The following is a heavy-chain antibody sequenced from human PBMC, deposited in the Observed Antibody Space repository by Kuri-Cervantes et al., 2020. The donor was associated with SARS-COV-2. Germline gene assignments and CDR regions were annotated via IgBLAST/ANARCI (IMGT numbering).Heavy chain of an antibody. J-gene: IGHJ5*02. CDR1: GYTFNNYG. V-gene: IGHV1-2*02. Sequence: ASVKVSCKASGYTFNNYGISWVRQAPGQGLEWMGWITPNTGGTNYAQKFQDRVTMTRDKSISTAYMELSRLSSDDTALYYCTRAYLRRGQLLQRALDWFDPWGQGTQVTVSS. CDR2: ITPNTGGT. D-gene: IGHD5-18*01. CDR3: TRAYLRRGQLLQRALDWFDP.